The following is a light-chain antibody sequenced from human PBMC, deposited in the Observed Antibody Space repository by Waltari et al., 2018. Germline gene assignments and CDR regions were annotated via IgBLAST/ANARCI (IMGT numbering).Light chain of an antibody. V-gene: IGKV3-20*01. CDR3: QHYVRLPAT. Sequence: EVVLTQSAGTLSLSPGERATLDCRASQTVSRALAWYQQKPGQAPRLLIYGASIRAPCIPHSFSGSGSGTDFRLTISRLEPADSAMYYCQHYVRLPATFGQGTKVEIK. CDR2: GAS. J-gene: IGKJ1*01. CDR1: QTVSRA.